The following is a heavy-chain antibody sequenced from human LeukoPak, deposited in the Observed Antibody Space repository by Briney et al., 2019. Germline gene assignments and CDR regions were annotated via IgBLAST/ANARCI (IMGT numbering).Heavy chain of an antibody. CDR1: GGSITSGGYY. CDR3: ARGSTGDKSNN. V-gene: IGHV4-31*03. J-gene: IGHJ4*02. CDR2: IYYSGTT. D-gene: IGHD7-27*01. Sequence: SETLSLTCTVSGGSITSGGYYWSWIRQLPGKGLEWIGYIYYSGTTSYNPSLKSRLTISLDTSENQFSLKLSSVTAADTAVYYCARGSTGDKSNNWGQGTLVTASS.